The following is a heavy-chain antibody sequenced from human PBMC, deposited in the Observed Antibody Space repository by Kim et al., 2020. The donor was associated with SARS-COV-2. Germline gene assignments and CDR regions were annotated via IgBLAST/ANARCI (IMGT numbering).Heavy chain of an antibody. J-gene: IGHJ4*02. D-gene: IGHD3-3*01. CDR1: GFTFSSYG. CDR2: IWYDGSNK. Sequence: GGSLRLSCAASGFTFSSYGMHWVRQAPGKGLEWVAVIWYDGSNKYYADSVKGRFTISRDNSKNTLYLQMNSLRAEDTAVYYCARERGANPYYGGGRAAYFDYWGQGTLVTVSS. CDR3: ARERGANPYYGGGRAAYFDY. V-gene: IGHV3-33*01.